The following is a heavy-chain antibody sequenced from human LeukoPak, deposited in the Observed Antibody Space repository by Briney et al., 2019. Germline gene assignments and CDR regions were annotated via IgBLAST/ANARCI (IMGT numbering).Heavy chain of an antibody. J-gene: IGHJ4*02. CDR1: GFTFSSYA. Sequence: GGSLRLSCAASGFTFSSYAMSWVRQAPGKGLEWVSAISGSGGSTYYADSVKGRFTISRDNSKNTLYLQMNSLRAEDTAVYYCAKRGDKKLQFVIAIDSDFDYWGQGTLVTVSS. V-gene: IGHV3-23*01. CDR2: ISGSGGST. CDR3: AKRGDKKLQFVIAIDSDFDY. D-gene: IGHD2-21*01.